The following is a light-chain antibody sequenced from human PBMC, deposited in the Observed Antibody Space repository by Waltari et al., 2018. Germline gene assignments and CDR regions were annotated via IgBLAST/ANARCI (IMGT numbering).Light chain of an antibody. Sequence: QSVLTQPPSLSGTPGQRVTVSCSGCNSNIGSNPVDWYQVLPGTAPKLLIHGNDQRPSGVPDRFSGSKFGASGSLAISGLQPEDESEYYCAAWDESLKGWVFGGGTRLTVL. V-gene: IGLV1-44*01. CDR3: AAWDESLKGWV. CDR1: NSNIGSNP. CDR2: GND. J-gene: IGLJ3*02.